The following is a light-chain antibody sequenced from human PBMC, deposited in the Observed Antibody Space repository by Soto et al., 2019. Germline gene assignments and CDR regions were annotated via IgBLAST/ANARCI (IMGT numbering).Light chain of an antibody. CDR3: QQYNDWHRT. CDR2: GAS. Sequence: EIVMTQSPATLSVSPGGRATLSCRASQSISDTLAWYQQKPGQAPRLLIYGASTRAPGFPARFSGSGSGTDFTLTISSLQSEDFAVYYCQQYNDWHRTFGQGTKVDIK. V-gene: IGKV3-15*01. J-gene: IGKJ1*01. CDR1: QSISDT.